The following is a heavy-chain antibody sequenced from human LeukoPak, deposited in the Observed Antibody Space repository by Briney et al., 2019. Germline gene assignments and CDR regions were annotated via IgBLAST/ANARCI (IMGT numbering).Heavy chain of an antibody. D-gene: IGHD5-18*01. V-gene: IGHV4-30-2*01. CDR3: ARDDSYGHFDY. CDR1: GGSISSGGYS. J-gene: IGHJ4*02. CDR2: IYHSGST. Sequence: SETLSLTCAVSGGSISSGGYSWSWIRQPPGKGLEWIGYIYHSGSTYYNPSLKSRVTISVDRSKNQFSLKLSSVTAADTAVYYCARDDSYGHFDYWGQGTLVTVSS.